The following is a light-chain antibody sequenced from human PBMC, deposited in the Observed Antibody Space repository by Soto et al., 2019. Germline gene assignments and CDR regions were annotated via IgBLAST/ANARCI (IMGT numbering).Light chain of an antibody. J-gene: IGKJ4*01. CDR1: QSVGSY. CDR2: DAS. CDR3: QQRSYWPPLT. Sequence: EIMLTQSPATLSLSPGQRATLSCRASQSVGSYLAWYQQKPGQPPRLLIYDASNRATGIPARFSGSGSGTDFTLTIGSLEPEDFAIYYCQQRSYWPPLTFGGGTKME. V-gene: IGKV3-11*01.